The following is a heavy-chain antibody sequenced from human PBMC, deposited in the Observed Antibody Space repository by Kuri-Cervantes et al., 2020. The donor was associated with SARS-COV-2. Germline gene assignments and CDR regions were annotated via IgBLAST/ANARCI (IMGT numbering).Heavy chain of an antibody. D-gene: IGHD3-22*01. CDR2: ISSSSSYI. CDR3: ASITMIVVEWNRRMGV. Sequence: GESLKISCAASGFTFSSYSMNWVRQAPGKGLEWVSSISSSSSYIYYADSVKGRFTISRDNAKNSLYLQMNSLRAEDTAVYYCASITMIVVEWNRRMGVWGQGTTVTVSS. CDR1: GFTFSSYS. V-gene: IGHV3-21*01. J-gene: IGHJ6*02.